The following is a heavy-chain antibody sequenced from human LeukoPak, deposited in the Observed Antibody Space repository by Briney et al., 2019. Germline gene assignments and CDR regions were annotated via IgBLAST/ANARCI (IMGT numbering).Heavy chain of an antibody. V-gene: IGHV1-69*04. Sequence: GASVKVSCKASGYTFTSYAISWVRQAPGQGLEWMGRIIPILGIANYAQKFQGRVTITADKSTSTAYMELSSLRSEDTAVYYCGWGAPAGYFDYWGQGTLVTVSS. CDR2: IIPILGIA. CDR1: GYTFTSYA. J-gene: IGHJ4*02. CDR3: GWGAPAGYFDY. D-gene: IGHD3-16*01.